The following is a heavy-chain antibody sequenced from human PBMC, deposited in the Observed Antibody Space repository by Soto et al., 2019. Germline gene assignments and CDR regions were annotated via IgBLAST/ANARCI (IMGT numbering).Heavy chain of an antibody. CDR1: GFTFSSYA. Sequence: QVQLVESGGGVVQPGRSLRLSCAASGFTFSSYAMHWVRQAPGKGLEWVAVISYDGSNKYYADSVKGRFTISRDNSKNTLYLQMNSLRAEDTAVYYCARDSDDYGDYGLVYWGQGTLVTVSS. CDR2: ISYDGSNK. V-gene: IGHV3-30-3*01. CDR3: ARDSDDYGDYGLVY. D-gene: IGHD4-17*01. J-gene: IGHJ4*02.